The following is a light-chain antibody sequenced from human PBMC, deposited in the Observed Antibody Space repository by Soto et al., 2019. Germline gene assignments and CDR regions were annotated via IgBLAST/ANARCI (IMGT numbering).Light chain of an antibody. J-gene: IGLJ1*01. Sequence: QSVLTQPPSASGTPGQKVTISCSGNTSNIGSNTVNWYQQFPGTAPKLLIYGGNNRPSGVPDGFSGSRSGTSASLAITGLQAEDEADYYCQSYDMSLNNHVFGTGTKVTVL. CDR3: QSYDMSLNNHV. V-gene: IGLV1-44*01. CDR2: GGN. CDR1: TSNIGSNT.